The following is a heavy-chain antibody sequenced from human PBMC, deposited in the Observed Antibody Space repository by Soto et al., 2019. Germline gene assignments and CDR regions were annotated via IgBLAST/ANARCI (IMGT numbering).Heavy chain of an antibody. CDR2: IKQDGSDI. J-gene: IGHJ6*03. D-gene: IGHD2-21*01. Sequence: EVQLVESGGGLVQPGGSLRLSCKASGFMFSTYWMSWVRQAPGKGLEWVATIKQDGSDIHYVDSVRGRFSISRDNAESSLHLQMNSLRAEDTAVYYCVRGCDKSHCPYYLDVWGKANTVIVSS. CDR3: VRGCDKSHCPYYLDV. V-gene: IGHV3-7*04. CDR1: GFMFSTYW.